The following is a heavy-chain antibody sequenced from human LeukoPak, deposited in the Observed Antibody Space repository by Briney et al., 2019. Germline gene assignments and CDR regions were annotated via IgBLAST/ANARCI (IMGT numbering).Heavy chain of an antibody. D-gene: IGHD6-19*01. CDR2: TYYSSST. V-gene: IGHV4-39*01. J-gene: IGHJ4*02. CDR3: ATPGRIAVTGQFDY. CDR1: GASISSSTYY. Sequence: PSETLSLTCTVSGASISSSTYYWGWIRQPPGEGQEWIGYTYYSSSTYYNPSLKSRVTISVDTSKNQFSLMLNSVTAADTAVYYCATPGRIAVTGQFDYWGQGTLVTVSS.